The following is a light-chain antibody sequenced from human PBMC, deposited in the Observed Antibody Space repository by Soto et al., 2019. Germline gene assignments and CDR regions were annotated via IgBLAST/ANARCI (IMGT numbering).Light chain of an antibody. Sequence: IVMTQFPATLSLSPGERATLSWAASQSVITNVAWYQQKHGQAPRVLIYGASSRATAIPDRFSGSGSGTDFTITISRLEKEDGAVYYCQQSSSSPLTFGGGTKVDIK. CDR1: QSVITN. V-gene: IGKV3-20*01. J-gene: IGKJ4*01. CDR3: QQSSSSPLT. CDR2: GAS.